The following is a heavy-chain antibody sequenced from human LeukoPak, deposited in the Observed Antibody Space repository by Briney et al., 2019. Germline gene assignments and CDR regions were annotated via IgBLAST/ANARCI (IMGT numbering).Heavy chain of an antibody. CDR1: GFTVSSNY. CDR3: ARRTAIATAGTLLYYFDY. V-gene: IGHV3-66*04. J-gene: IGHJ4*02. Sequence: GGSLRLSCAASGFTVSSNYMSWVRQAPGKGLEWVSVIYSGGSTYYADSVKGRFTISRDNSKNTLYLQMNSLRAEDTAIYYCARRTAIATAGTLLYYFDYWGLGTVVTVSS. CDR2: IYSGGST. D-gene: IGHD6-13*01.